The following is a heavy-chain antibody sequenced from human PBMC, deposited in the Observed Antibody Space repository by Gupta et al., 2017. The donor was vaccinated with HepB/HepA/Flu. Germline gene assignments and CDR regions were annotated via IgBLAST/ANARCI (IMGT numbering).Heavy chain of an antibody. CDR1: GASISSGAYY. J-gene: IGHJ4*02. CDR2: THFNGNT. D-gene: IGHD3-22*01. CDR3: ARDSHVYDSSGYHYFFDY. V-gene: IGHV4-31*03. Sequence: QVQLQESGPGLVKPSQTLSLTCTVSGASISSGAYYWGWIRQFPGRGLEWIGYTHFNGNTYYNPSLKSRLTMSVATSQNQFSLTLTSVTAADTAVYYCARDSHVYDSSGYHYFFDYWGQGTLVTVSS.